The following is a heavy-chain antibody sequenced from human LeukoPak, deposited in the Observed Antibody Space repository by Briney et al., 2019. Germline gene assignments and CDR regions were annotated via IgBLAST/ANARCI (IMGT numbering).Heavy chain of an antibody. Sequence: GGSLRLSCAASGFTVSSNYMSWVRQAPGKGLEWASVIYSGGSTYYADSVKGRFTISRDNSKNTLYLQMNSLRAEDTAVYYCARDRLYSSSSEDYWGQGTLVTVSS. CDR3: ARDRLYSSSSEDY. CDR2: IYSGGST. D-gene: IGHD6-6*01. V-gene: IGHV3-53*01. J-gene: IGHJ4*02. CDR1: GFTVSSNY.